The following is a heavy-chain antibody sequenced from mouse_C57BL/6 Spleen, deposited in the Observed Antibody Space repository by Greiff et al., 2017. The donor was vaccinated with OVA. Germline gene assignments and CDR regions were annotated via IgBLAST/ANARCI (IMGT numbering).Heavy chain of an antibody. CDR3: ARSTMVTGVFAY. CDR2: IWSGGST. CDR1: GFSFTSYG. D-gene: IGHD2-2*01. Sequence: VQLVESGPGLVQPSQSLSITCTVSGFSFTSYGVHWVRQSPGKGLEWLGVIWSGGSTAYNAAIISRLSISKDNSKCKVFFIMNRLQADDTAIYYGARSTMVTGVFAYWGQGTLVTVSA. J-gene: IGHJ3*01. V-gene: IGHV2-2*01.